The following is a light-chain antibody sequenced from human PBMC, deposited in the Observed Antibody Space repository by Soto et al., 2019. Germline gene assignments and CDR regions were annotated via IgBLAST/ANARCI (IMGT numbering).Light chain of an antibody. Sequence: QSALTQPASVSGSPGQSITISCTGTSSDVGGCNYVSWYQQYPGKAPKLMIYDVSNRPPGVSDRFSGSKSGNTASLTISGLQAEDEAEYYCTSCKTSSTDVVFGGGTKLTVL. CDR2: DVS. J-gene: IGLJ2*01. CDR1: SSDVGGCNY. CDR3: TSCKTSSTDVV. V-gene: IGLV2-14*03.